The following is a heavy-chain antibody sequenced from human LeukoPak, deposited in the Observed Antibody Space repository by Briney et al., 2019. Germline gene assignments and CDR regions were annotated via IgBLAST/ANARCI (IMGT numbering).Heavy chain of an antibody. D-gene: IGHD7-27*01. CDR3: ARDLPSTSNWELDY. CDR1: GYTFTDYY. J-gene: IGHJ4*02. CDR2: INPNSGDT. Sequence: ASVKVSSKASGYTFTDYYLHWVRQAPGQGLEWMGRINPNSGDTNYAQEFQGRVTMTRDTSISTAYMELSWLRSDDTAVYFCARDLPSTSNWELDYWGQGTLVTVSS. V-gene: IGHV1-2*06.